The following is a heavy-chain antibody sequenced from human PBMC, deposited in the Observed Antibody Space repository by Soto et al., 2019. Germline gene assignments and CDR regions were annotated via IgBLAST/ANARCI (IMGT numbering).Heavy chain of an antibody. D-gene: IGHD1-1*01. Sequence: ASGKVSCKASGYIFTSYALHWVRQAPGQGLEWMGWINGGSGKTKFSQKFQGRVTMNRDTSASTAFMELSSLRFEDTAVYYCAREIGNWNDGKFGPWGQGTLVTVSS. CDR2: INGGSGKT. V-gene: IGHV1-3*01. CDR3: AREIGNWNDGKFGP. CDR1: GYIFTSYA. J-gene: IGHJ5*02.